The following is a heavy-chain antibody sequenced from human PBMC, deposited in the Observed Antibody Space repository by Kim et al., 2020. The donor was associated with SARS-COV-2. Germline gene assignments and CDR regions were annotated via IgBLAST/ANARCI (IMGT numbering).Heavy chain of an antibody. J-gene: IGHJ4*02. CDR2: IYYSGST. CDR3: ARDGYSGYERVFDY. V-gene: IGHV4-59*13. Sequence: SETLSLTCTVSGGSISSYYWSWIRQPPGKGLEWIGYIYYSGSTNYNPSLKSRVTISVDTSKNQFSLKLSSVTAADTAVYYCARDGYSGYERVFDYWGQGTLVTVSS. CDR1: GGSISSYY. D-gene: IGHD5-12*01.